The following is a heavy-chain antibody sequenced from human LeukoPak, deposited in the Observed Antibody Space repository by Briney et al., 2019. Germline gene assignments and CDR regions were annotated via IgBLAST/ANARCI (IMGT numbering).Heavy chain of an antibody. CDR2: LSGSGDTT. Sequence: GGTLRLSCAASGFSFSSHAMSWVRQAPGKGLEWVSALSGSGDTTYSADSVKGRFTISRDNSKNTLYLQMNSLRAEDTAIYYCAKGNYDFWSGLPVSDYYMDVWGKGTTVTVSS. V-gene: IGHV3-23*01. CDR1: GFSFSSHA. CDR3: AKGNYDFWSGLPVSDYYMDV. D-gene: IGHD3-3*01. J-gene: IGHJ6*03.